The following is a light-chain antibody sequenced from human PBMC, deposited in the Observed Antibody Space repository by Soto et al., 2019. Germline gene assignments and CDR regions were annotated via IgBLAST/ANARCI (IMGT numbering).Light chain of an antibody. J-gene: IGKJ1*01. Sequence: EIVLTQSPATLSLSPGERATLSCRASQSVSSYLAWYQQKPGQAPRLLIYDASNRATGIPARFSGSGSGTDFPLTISSLAPEDFAVYYCQQRSNSPWTFGQGTKLEIK. CDR2: DAS. CDR1: QSVSSY. CDR3: QQRSNSPWT. V-gene: IGKV3-11*01.